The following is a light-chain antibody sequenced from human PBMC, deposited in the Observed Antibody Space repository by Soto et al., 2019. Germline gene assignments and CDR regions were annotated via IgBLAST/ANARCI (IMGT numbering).Light chain of an antibody. V-gene: IGKV3-11*01. CDR2: DAS. CDR1: QSVSSY. J-gene: IGKJ4*01. Sequence: EIVLTQSPATLSLSPGERATLSCRASQSVSSYLAWYQQKPGQAPRLLMYDASTRATGIPARFSGSGSGTDFTLTISSLKPEDFAVYYCQQRSNWPPKLTFGGGTKVEIK. CDR3: QQRSNWPPKLT.